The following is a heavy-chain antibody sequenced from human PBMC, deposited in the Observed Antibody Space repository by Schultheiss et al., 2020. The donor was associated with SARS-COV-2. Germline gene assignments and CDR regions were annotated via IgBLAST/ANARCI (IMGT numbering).Heavy chain of an antibody. D-gene: IGHD6-13*01. CDR2: IYYRGST. V-gene: IGHV4-30-4*01. J-gene: IGHJ4*02. Sequence: SETLSLTCTVSGGSISSGDYYWSWIRQPPGKGLEWIGYIYYRGSTYYNPSLKSRVTISVDTSKNQFSLKLSSVTAADTAVYYCARPYSSSWVPFDSWGQGTLVTVSS. CDR1: GGSISSGDYY. CDR3: ARPYSSSWVPFDS.